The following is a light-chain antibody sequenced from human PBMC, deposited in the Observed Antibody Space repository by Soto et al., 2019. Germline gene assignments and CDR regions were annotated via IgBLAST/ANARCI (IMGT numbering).Light chain of an antibody. CDR3: QVWDSSSEVV. CDR1: NIGSKS. J-gene: IGLJ2*01. CDR2: DDN. V-gene: IGLV3-21*02. Sequence: SYELTQPPSVSVAPGQTARITCGGNNIGSKSVHWYQQKPGQAPVLVVYDDNDRPSGIPERFSGSNSGNTATLTISRVEAGDEADYYCQVWDSSSEVVFGGGAKLTVL.